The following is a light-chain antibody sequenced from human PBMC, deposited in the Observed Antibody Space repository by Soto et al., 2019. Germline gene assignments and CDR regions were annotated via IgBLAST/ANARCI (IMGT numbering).Light chain of an antibody. CDR3: NSHTTSGIRV. CDR2: EVS. CDR1: SXYVGDSNH. V-gene: IGLV2-14*01. Sequence: QAVLTQAASVSWSPGQSITIPFTGTSXYVGDSNHVSWYQHQPGKAPKLIIYEVSYRPSGVSNRFSGSKSAYTASLTISGLQAEDEADYYCNSHTTSGIRVFGTGTKVTVL. J-gene: IGLJ1*01.